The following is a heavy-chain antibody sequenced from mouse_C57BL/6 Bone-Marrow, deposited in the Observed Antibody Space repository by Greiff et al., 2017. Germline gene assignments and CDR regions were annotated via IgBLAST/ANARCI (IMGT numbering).Heavy chain of an antibody. Sequence: QVQLQQPGAELVKPGASVKLSCKASGYTFTSYWMHWVKQRTGQGLEWIGMIHPNSGSTNYNEKFKSKATLTVDKSSSTAYMQLSSLTAEASAVYYCARKGDYDGFAYWGQGTTLTVSA. J-gene: IGHJ2*01. D-gene: IGHD2-4*01. CDR1: GYTFTSYW. CDR3: ARKGDYDGFAY. V-gene: IGHV1-64*01. CDR2: IHPNSGST.